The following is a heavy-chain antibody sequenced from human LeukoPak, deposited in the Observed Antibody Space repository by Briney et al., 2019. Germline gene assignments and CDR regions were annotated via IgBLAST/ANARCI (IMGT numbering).Heavy chain of an antibody. Sequence: ASVTVSCKASGYTFTSYDINWVRQATGQGLEWMGWMNPNSGNTGYAQKFQGRVTMTRNTSISTAYMELSSLRSEDTAVYYCARVRYCSGGSCSGGMDVWGQGTTVTVSS. CDR1: GYTFTSYD. CDR3: ARVRYCSGGSCSGGMDV. J-gene: IGHJ6*02. D-gene: IGHD2-15*01. V-gene: IGHV1-8*01. CDR2: MNPNSGNT.